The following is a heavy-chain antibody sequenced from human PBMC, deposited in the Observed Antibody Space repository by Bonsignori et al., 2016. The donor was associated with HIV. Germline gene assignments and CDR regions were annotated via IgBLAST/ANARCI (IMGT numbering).Heavy chain of an antibody. D-gene: IGHD1-7*01. Sequence: WVRQAPGQGLEWMGWISGYNGNTNYAQKLQGRVTMTTDTSTSAAYMELRSLRSDDTAIYYCTRDQRITGTHGEFDYWGQGTLVTVSS. CDR3: TRDQRITGTHGEFDY. CDR2: ISGYNGNT. J-gene: IGHJ4*02. V-gene: IGHV1-18*01.